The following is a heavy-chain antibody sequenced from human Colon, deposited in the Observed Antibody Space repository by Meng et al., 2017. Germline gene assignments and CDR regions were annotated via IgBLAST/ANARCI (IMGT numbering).Heavy chain of an antibody. J-gene: IGHJ4*02. D-gene: IGHD2-21*02. CDR3: ASRPAAFRTYYFAY. V-gene: IGHV4-4*02. Sequence: QAWDPRLVQPAGPLPLTSAFSWAPITVMNGGSGVPQPPGKGLGWIGEIYHMGPPNNTASLKGRVPIPVARANNRFSLNLRSLTAADTATYYCASRPAAFRTYYFAYWGQGTLVTVS. CDR1: WAPITVMNG. CDR2: IYHMGPP.